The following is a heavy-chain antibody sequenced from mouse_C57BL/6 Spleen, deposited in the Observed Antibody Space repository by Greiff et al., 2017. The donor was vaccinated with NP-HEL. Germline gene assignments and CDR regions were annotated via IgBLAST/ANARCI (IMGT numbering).Heavy chain of an antibody. CDR2: ISNLAYSI. CDR3: ARRAGTLNYFDY. D-gene: IGHD4-1*01. Sequence: EVKLMESGGGLVQPGGSLKLSCAASGFTFSDYGMAWVRQAPRKGPEWVAFISNLAYSIYYADTVTGRFTISRENAKNTLYLEMSSLRSEDTAMYYCARRAGTLNYFDYWGQGTTLTVSS. CDR1: GFTFSDYG. J-gene: IGHJ2*01. V-gene: IGHV5-15*01.